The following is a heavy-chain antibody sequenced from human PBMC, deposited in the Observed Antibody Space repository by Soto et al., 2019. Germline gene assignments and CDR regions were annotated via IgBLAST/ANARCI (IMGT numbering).Heavy chain of an antibody. V-gene: IGHV3-30*18. CDR1: GFTFSRHN. J-gene: IGHJ6*03. D-gene: IGHD3-10*01. Sequence: QVQLVESGGGVVQPGRSLRISCGASGFTFSRHNIHWVRQAPGKGLEWVAAVLYDGSNEYYADSVKGRFTISRDNSKNTMYLQMNSLRAEDTAVYYCAKGGFEYSGSFQDYLDVWGKGTTVTVS. CDR3: AKGGFEYSGSFQDYLDV. CDR2: VLYDGSNE.